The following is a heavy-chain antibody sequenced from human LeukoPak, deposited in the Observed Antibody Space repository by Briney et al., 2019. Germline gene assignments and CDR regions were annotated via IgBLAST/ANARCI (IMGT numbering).Heavy chain of an antibody. V-gene: IGHV1-58*01. CDR3: TADLLGMSPQGNYYYYGMDV. J-gene: IGHJ6*02. CDR2: IVVGSGNT. Sequence: SVKVSCKASGFTCTSSAVQWVRQARGQRLEWIGWIVVGSGNTNYAQKFQERVTITRDMSTSTAYMELSSLRSEDTAVYYCTADLLGMSPQGNYYYYGMDVWGQGTTVTVSS. CDR1: GFTCTSSA. D-gene: IGHD3-3*02.